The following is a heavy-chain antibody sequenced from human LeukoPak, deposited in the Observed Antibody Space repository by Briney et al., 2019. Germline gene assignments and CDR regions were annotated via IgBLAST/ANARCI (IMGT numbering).Heavy chain of an antibody. CDR1: GFSFSSYG. J-gene: IGHJ4*02. CDR3: ARGLSGSYIYFDY. D-gene: IGHD1-26*01. V-gene: IGHV3-30*02. CDR2: IRYDGNEK. Sequence: GGSLRLSCAASGFSFSSYGMHWVRQASGKGLELVAFIRYDGNEKYYAGSVQGRFTVARDNSKNSLYLQMNSLRAEDTAVYYCARGLSGSYIYFDYWGQGTLVTVSS.